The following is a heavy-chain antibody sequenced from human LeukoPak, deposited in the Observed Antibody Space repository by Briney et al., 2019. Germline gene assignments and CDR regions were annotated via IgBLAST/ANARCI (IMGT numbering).Heavy chain of an antibody. CDR2: ISGSGGST. V-gene: IGHV3-23*01. D-gene: IGHD2-2*01. J-gene: IGHJ4*02. CDR1: GFTFSSYA. CDR3: AKWGYCSSTSCYPYFDY. Sequence: GGSLRLSCAASGFTFSSYAMSWVRQAPGEGLEWVSAISGSGGSTYYADSVKGRFTISRDNSKNTLYLQMNSLRAEDTAVYYCAKWGYCSSTSCYPYFDYWGQGTLVTVSS.